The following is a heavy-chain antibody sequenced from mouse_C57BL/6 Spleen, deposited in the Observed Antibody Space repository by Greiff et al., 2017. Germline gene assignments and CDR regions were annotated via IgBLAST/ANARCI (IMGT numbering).Heavy chain of an antibody. V-gene: IGHV7-3*01. CDR1: GFTFTDYY. Sequence: EVQVVESGGGLVQPGGSLSLSCAASGFTFTDYYMSWVRQPPGKALEWLGFIRNKANGYTTEYSASVKGRFTISRDNSQSILYLQMNAPRAEDSATYYCARYSIYDALLRDYAMDYWGQGTSVTVSS. CDR2: IRNKANGYTT. CDR3: ARYSIYDALLRDYAMDY. D-gene: IGHD2-3*01. J-gene: IGHJ4*01.